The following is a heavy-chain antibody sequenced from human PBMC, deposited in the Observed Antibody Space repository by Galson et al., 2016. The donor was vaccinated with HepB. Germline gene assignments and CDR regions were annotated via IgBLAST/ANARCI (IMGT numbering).Heavy chain of an antibody. CDR3: ARVAYCRGGCGRSFDF. D-gene: IGHD2-21*02. J-gene: IGHJ4*02. CDR1: GGSLSDYY. CDR2: INHSGTT. Sequence: ETLSLTCAVYGGSLSDYYWSWIRQPPGKGLEWIGEINHSGTTIYNPSLKSRVTISVDTSKKWFSLKLKSVTAADTAVYFCARVAYCRGGCGRSFDFWGQGILVTVSS. V-gene: IGHV4-34*01.